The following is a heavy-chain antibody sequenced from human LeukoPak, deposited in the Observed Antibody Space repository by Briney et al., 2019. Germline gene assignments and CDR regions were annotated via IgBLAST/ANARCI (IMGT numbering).Heavy chain of an antibody. CDR3: ARGARAYSGYDWDNWFDP. CDR1: GYTFTSYY. D-gene: IGHD5-12*01. V-gene: IGHV1-46*01. CDR2: INPSGGST. J-gene: IGHJ5*02. Sequence: ASVKVSCKASGYTFTSYYMHWVRQAPGQGLEWMGIINPSGGSTSYAQKFQGRVTMTRDTSISTAYMELSRLRSDDTAVYYCARGARAYSGYDWDNWFDPWGQGTLVTVSS.